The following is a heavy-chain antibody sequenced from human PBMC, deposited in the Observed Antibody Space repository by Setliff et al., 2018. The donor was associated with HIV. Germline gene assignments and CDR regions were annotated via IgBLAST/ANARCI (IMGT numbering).Heavy chain of an antibody. CDR1: GFTFSKSA. D-gene: IGHD3-10*01. CDR3: ARTDYDSGKSVLDS. Sequence: ASVKVSCKDSGFTFSKSAIHWVRQAPGQRLELMAWINAANGHAKYSQKFQGRVTITRDTSATIAYMELSSLTSEDTALYFCARTDYDSGKSVLDSWGQGTLVTVSS. J-gene: IGHJ5*01. V-gene: IGHV1-3*01. CDR2: INAANGHA.